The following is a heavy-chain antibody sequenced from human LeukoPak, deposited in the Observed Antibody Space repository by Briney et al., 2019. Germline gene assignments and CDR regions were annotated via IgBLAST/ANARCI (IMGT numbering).Heavy chain of an antibody. D-gene: IGHD5-18*01. CDR2: ISYDGSNK. Sequence: PGGSPRLSCAASGFTFSSYGMHWVRQAPGKGLEWVAVISYDGSNKYYADSVKGRFTISRDNSKNTLYLQMNSLRAEDTAVYYCAKGRGYSYGQFDYWGQGTLVTVSS. CDR1: GFTFSSYG. V-gene: IGHV3-30*18. CDR3: AKGRGYSYGQFDY. J-gene: IGHJ4*02.